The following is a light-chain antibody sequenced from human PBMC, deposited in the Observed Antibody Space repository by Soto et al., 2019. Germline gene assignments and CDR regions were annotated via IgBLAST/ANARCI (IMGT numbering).Light chain of an antibody. CDR3: GAWDDTLNVLV. Sequence: QSVLTQPPSVSGTPGQTVTISCSGSSSNIGSKSVQWYQQLPETAPKLLIYSNNQRPSGVPDRFSGSKSGTSASLAISGLQSEGEAHYYCGAWDDTLNVLVFGGGTKLTVL. CDR1: SSNIGSKS. J-gene: IGLJ2*01. V-gene: IGLV1-44*01. CDR2: SNN.